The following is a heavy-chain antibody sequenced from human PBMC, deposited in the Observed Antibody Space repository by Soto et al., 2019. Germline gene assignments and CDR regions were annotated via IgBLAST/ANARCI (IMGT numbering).Heavy chain of an antibody. CDR3: AREGVTGTTLWFDP. CDR2: IYYSGST. Sequence: SETLSLTCTVSGGSISSGDYYWSWIRQPPGKGLEWIGYIYYSGSTYYNPSLKSRVTISVDTSKNQFSLKLSSVTAADTAVYYCAREGVTGTTLWFDPWGQGTLVTVSS. D-gene: IGHD1-7*01. J-gene: IGHJ5*02. V-gene: IGHV4-30-4*01. CDR1: GGSISSGDYY.